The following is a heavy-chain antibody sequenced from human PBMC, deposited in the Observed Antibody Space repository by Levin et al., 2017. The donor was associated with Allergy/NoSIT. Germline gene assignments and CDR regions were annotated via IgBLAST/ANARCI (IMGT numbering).Heavy chain of an antibody. D-gene: IGHD3-10*01. Sequence: SETLSLTCTVSGGSVSDFWWRWIRQPPGKGLDHIGYISNSGNTNYNPSVRSRVTISTDTSKNQVSLELYSVTAADTAVYFCARGHYGNWRQGTMVTVSS. CDR1: GGSVSDFW. CDR2: ISNSGNT. CDR3: ARGHYGN. V-gene: IGHV4-59*02. J-gene: IGHJ3*01.